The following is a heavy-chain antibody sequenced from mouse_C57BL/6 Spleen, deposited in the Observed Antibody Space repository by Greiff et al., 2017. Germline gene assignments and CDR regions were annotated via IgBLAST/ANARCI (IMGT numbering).Heavy chain of an antibody. V-gene: IGHV1-82*01. D-gene: IGHD1-1*01. CDR3: ARYYYGSEGY. Sequence: QVQLKESGPELVKPGASVKISCKASGYAFSSSWMNWVKQRPGKGLEWIGRIYPGDGDTNYNGKFKGKATLTADKSSSTAYMQLSSLTSEDSAVYFCARYYYGSEGYWGQGTTRTVSS. CDR1: GYAFSSSW. J-gene: IGHJ2*01. CDR2: IYPGDGDT.